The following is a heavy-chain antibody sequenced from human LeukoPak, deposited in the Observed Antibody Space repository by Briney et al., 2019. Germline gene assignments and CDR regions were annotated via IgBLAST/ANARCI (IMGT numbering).Heavy chain of an antibody. V-gene: IGHV4-30-4*01. J-gene: IGHJ4*02. CDR2: ISYSGST. D-gene: IGHD5-24*01. CDR1: GGSISSANYY. CDR3: ARGGEGYNYVY. Sequence: PSQTLSLTCTVSGGSISSANYYWNWIRQPPGKGLEWIGYISYSGSTHYNPSHKSRATISADTSKSQFSLKLTSMTAADTAVYHCARGGEGYNYVYWGQGTLVTVSS.